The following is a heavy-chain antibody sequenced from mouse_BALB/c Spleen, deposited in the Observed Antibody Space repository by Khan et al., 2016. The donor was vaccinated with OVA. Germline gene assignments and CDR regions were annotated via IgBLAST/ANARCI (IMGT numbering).Heavy chain of an antibody. CDR1: GYSFNSYY. J-gene: IGHJ3*01. V-gene: IGHV1-31*01. Sequence: VRLQQSGPELMKPGASVSISCKASGYSFNSYYMHWVKQSYAKSLEWIGYIDPFNDLTSYNQKFKGKATLTVDKSSSTAYMHLSSLTSEDSAVYYCTRARLTYWGQGTLVTVSA. CDR2: IDPFNDLT. CDR3: TRARLTY.